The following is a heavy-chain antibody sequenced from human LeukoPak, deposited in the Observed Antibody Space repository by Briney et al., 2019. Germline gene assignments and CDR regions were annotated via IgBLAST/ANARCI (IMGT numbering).Heavy chain of an antibody. V-gene: IGHV3-21*01. CDR3: ARDGRSLFDY. Sequence: PGGSLRLSCAASGFTFSSYSMNWVRQAPGKGLEWVSSISSSSSYIYYADSVKGRFTISRDDAKNSLYLQMNSLRAEDTAVYYCARDGRSLFDYWGQGTLVTVSS. CDR1: GFTFSSYS. D-gene: IGHD3-3*01. CDR2: ISSSSSYI. J-gene: IGHJ4*02.